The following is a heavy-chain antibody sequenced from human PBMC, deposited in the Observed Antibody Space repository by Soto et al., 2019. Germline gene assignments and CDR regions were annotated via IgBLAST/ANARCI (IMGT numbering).Heavy chain of an antibody. CDR2: IYYSGST. Sequence: SETLSLTCTVSGGSISSSSYYWGWIRQPPGKGLEWIGSIYYSGSTYYNPSLKSRVTISVDTSKNQFSLKLSSVTAAVTAVYCRAAQGASGWIQLWPAALDVWGQGTTVTVSS. CDR1: GGSISSSSYY. D-gene: IGHD5-18*01. V-gene: IGHV4-39*01. J-gene: IGHJ6*02. CDR3: AAQGASGWIQLWPAALDV.